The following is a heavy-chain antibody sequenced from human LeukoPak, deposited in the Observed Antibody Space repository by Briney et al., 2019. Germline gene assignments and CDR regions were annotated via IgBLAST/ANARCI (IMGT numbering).Heavy chain of an antibody. V-gene: IGHV3-74*01. D-gene: IGHD3-16*01. Sequence: GRSLRLSCATSGFTFSTYWMHWVRQAPGKGLVWVARVHSDGIGTIYADSVKGRFTISRDNAKNTVSLQMNSLRAEDTAVYCCARGGVVRYDYWGQGTLVTVSS. CDR1: GFTFSTYW. J-gene: IGHJ4*02. CDR3: ARGGVVRYDY. CDR2: VHSDGIGT.